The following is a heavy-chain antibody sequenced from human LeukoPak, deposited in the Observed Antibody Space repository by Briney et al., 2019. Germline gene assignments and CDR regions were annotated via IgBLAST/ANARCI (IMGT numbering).Heavy chain of an antibody. CDR2: ISYDGSNK. Sequence: GGSLRLSCAASGFTFSSYGMHWVRQAPGKGLEWVAVISYDGSNKYYADSVKGRFTISRDNSKNTLYLQMNSLRAEDTAVYYCAKGPGRDSSGYYSSWGQGTLVTVSS. V-gene: IGHV3-30*18. D-gene: IGHD3-22*01. CDR3: AKGPGRDSSGYYSS. CDR1: GFTFSSYG. J-gene: IGHJ4*02.